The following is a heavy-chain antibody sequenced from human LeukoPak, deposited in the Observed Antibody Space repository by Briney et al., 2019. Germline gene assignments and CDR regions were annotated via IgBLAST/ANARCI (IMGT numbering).Heavy chain of an antibody. CDR2: IWYDGSNK. D-gene: IGHD2-2*01. CDR3: ARDGDPIVVVPAASGFDY. Sequence: TGGSLRLSCAASGFTFSSYGMHWVRQAPGKGLEWVAVIWYDGSNKYYADSVKGRFTISRDNCKNTLYLQMNSLRAEDTAVYYCARDGDPIVVVPAASGFDYWGQGTLVTVSS. CDR1: GFTFSSYG. J-gene: IGHJ4*02. V-gene: IGHV3-33*01.